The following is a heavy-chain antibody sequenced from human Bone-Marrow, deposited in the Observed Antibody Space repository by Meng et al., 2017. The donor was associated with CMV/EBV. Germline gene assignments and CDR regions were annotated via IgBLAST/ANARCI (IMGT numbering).Heavy chain of an antibody. J-gene: IGHJ1*01. D-gene: IGHD5-24*01. V-gene: IGHV1-69*05. CDR1: GGTFSSYA. CDR3: AAGRDGYTFQH. CDR2: IIPIFGTA. Sequence: SVQVSCKASGGTFSSYAIIWVRQAPGQGLEWMGGIIPIFGTANYAQKFQGRVTITTDESTSTAYMELSSLRSEDTAVYYCAAGRDGYTFQHWGQGTLVTVSS.